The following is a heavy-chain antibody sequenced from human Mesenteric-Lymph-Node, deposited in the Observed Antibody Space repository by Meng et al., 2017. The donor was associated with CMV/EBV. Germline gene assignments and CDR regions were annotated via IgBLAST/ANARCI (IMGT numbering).Heavy chain of an antibody. CDR3: AGSTYSSGWYYHLDV. CDR2: IYYSEST. CDR1: GGSISSSNDY. V-gene: IGHV4-39*02. J-gene: IGHJ3*01. D-gene: IGHD6-19*01. Sequence: GGSISSSNDYWGWSRQPPGKVLEWIGSIYYSESTYYNPSLQSRVTISIDTSKNYFSLKLSSVTAADTAVYYCAGSTYSSGWYYHLDVWGQGTMVTVSS.